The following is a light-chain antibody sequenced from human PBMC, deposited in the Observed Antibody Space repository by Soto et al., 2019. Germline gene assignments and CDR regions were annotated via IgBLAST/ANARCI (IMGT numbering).Light chain of an antibody. J-gene: IGKJ4*01. V-gene: IGKV1-39*01. CDR3: QESYSTPLT. CDR1: QSISRY. CDR2: GAS. Sequence: DVQMTGSPCSLSSAVGDIVTITFRTSQSISRYLNWYQQKPGRAPKLLIYGASTLESGVPSRFSGSGSGTDFTLTINNLQPEDFASYFCQESYSTPLTFGGGTKVDIK.